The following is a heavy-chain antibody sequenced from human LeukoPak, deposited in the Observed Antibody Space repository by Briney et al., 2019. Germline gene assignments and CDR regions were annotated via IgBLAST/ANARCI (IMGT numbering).Heavy chain of an antibody. CDR3: ARLASSGWSHCDY. CDR2: IYYSGST. V-gene: IGHV4-59*08. Sequence: SETLSLTCIVSGGSISGYYWSWIRQPPGKGLEWIGYIYYSGSTNYNPSLKSRVTISVDTSKNQFSLKMNSVTAADTAVYYCARLASSGWSHCDYWGQGTLVTVSS. D-gene: IGHD6-19*01. CDR1: GGSISGYY. J-gene: IGHJ4*02.